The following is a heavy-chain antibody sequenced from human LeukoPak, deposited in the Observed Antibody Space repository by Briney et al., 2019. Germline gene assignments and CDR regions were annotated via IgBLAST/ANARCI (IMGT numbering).Heavy chain of an antibody. Sequence: GSLRLSCAASGFTFSNYWMHWVRQDPGKGLVWVSRINPDESDTTSADSVKGRFTISRDNAKNTLFLQMNSLRAEDTAVYYCARGRGLPVRPPNEGFLDYWGRGTLVTVSS. CDR1: GFTFSNYW. D-gene: IGHD6-6*01. V-gene: IGHV3-74*01. CDR2: INPDESDT. CDR3: ARGRGLPVRPPNEGFLDY. J-gene: IGHJ4*02.